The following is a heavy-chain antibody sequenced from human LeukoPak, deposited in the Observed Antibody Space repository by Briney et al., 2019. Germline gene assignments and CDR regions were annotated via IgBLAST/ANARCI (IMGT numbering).Heavy chain of an antibody. Sequence: SETLSLTCTVSGGSISSYYWSWIRQPPGKGLEWIGYIYYSGSTNYNPSLKSRVTISVDMSKKQFSLKLTSVTAADTAVYYCARVFDSWGQGTLVTVSS. CDR3: ARVFDS. V-gene: IGHV4-59*12. CDR1: GGSISSYY. CDR2: IYYSGST. J-gene: IGHJ4*02.